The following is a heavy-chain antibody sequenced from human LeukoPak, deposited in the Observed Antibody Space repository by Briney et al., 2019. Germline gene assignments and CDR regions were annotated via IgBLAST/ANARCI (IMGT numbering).Heavy chain of an antibody. V-gene: IGHV1-18*01. Sequence: GASVKVSCKASGYTFTSYGISWVRQAPGQGLEWMGWISAYNGNTKYAQKLQGRVTMTTDTSTSTAYMELRSLRSDDTAVYYCARSGDFWSALNLGYWGQGTLVTVSS. D-gene: IGHD3-3*01. CDR3: ARSGDFWSALNLGY. CDR1: GYTFTSYG. CDR2: ISAYNGNT. J-gene: IGHJ4*02.